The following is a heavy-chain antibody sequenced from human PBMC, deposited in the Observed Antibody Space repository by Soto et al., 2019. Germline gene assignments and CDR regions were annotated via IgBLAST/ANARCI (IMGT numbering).Heavy chain of an antibody. D-gene: IGHD5-18*01. J-gene: IGHJ6*02. CDR3: ARGYSYGYGPPFAHYYYGMDV. V-gene: IGHV4-4*02. Sequence: QVQLQESGPGLVKPSGTLSLTCAVSGGSISSSNWWSWVRQPPGKGLEWIGEIYHSGSTNYNPSLKSRVTISVDKSKNQFSLKLSSVTAADTAVYYCARGYSYGYGPPFAHYYYGMDVWGQGTTVTVSS. CDR2: IYHSGST. CDR1: GGSISSSNW.